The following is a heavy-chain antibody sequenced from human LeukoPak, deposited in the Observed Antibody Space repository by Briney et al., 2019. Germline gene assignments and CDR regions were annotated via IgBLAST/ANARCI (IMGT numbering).Heavy chain of an antibody. CDR1: GFTVSSSY. CDR3: AGDSLSPPQGDP. J-gene: IGHJ5*02. V-gene: IGHV3-53*01. Sequence: PGGSLRLSCAASGFTVSSSYMSWVRQAPGKGLEWVSVIYSDGDTYYPESVKGRFTISRDNSKNTLYLQMSSLRAEDTAVYYCAGDSLSPPQGDPWGQGTLVTVSS. D-gene: IGHD2/OR15-2a*01. CDR2: IYSDGDT.